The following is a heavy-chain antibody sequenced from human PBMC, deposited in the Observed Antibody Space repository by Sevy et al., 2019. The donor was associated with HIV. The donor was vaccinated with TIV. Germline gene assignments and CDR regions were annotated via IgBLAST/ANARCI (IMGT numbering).Heavy chain of an antibody. V-gene: IGHV3-48*04. CDR1: GFSFIHEN. J-gene: IGHJ4*02. Sequence: GGSLRLSCVASGFSFIHENMNWVRQAPGKGLEWLSYISTSGSTIYQADYGKGRLTISRDNAKNSLFLQMNSLRVEDTAIYYCVRDWDDKFSYGDSDPAVDCWGQGTLVTVSS. CDR2: ISTSGSTI. CDR3: VRDWDDKFSYGDSDPAVDC. D-gene: IGHD2-21*02.